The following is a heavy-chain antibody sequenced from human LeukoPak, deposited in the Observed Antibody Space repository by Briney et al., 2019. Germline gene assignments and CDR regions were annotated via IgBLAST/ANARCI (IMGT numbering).Heavy chain of an antibody. CDR1: GYTFTGYY. Sequence: ASVKVSCKAPGYTFTGYYMHWVRQAPGQGLEWMGWINPNSGGTNYAQKFQGRVTMTRDTSISTAYMELSRLRSDDTAVYYCARGMLLRYFDWFSTSNRYYYMDVWGKGTTVTVSS. V-gene: IGHV1-2*02. CDR3: ARGMLLRYFDWFSTSNRYYYMDV. CDR2: INPNSGGT. J-gene: IGHJ6*03. D-gene: IGHD3-9*01.